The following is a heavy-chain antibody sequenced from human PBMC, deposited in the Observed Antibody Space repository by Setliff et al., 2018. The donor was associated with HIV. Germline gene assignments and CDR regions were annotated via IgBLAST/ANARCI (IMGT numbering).Heavy chain of an antibody. CDR1: GGSISSYY. V-gene: IGHV4-4*07. Sequence: SETLSLTCTVSGGSISSYYRSWIRQPAGKGLEWIGRIYTSGSTNYNPSLKSRVTMSVDSSGNQFSLTLTSVTAADTAVYYCARDPPGYGDSNDYWGQGTLVTVSS. CDR3: ARDPPGYGDSNDY. J-gene: IGHJ4*02. D-gene: IGHD4-17*01. CDR2: IYTSGST.